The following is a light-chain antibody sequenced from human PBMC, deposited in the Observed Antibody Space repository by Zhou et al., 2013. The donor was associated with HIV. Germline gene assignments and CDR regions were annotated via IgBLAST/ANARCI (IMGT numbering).Light chain of an antibody. CDR1: QNVDTN. Sequence: EVVMTQFPGTLSVSPGQRATLSCRASQNVDTNVAWYQQTPGQPPRLLIYGVSTRATGIPARFSGSGSETDFTLTITSLQSEDFAFYYCQQYNDWPRTFGQGTRVE. J-gene: IGKJ1*01. CDR2: GVS. V-gene: IGKV3-15*01. CDR3: QQYNDWPRT.